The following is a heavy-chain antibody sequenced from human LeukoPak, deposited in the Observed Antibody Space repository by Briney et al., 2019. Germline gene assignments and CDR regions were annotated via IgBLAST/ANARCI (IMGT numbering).Heavy chain of an antibody. J-gene: IGHJ1*01. D-gene: IGHD3-3*01. V-gene: IGHV1-46*01. Sequence: GASVKVSCKASGYTFTSYYMHWVRQAPGQGLEWMGIINPSGGSTSYAQKFQGRVTMTRDTSTSTVYMELSSLRSEDTAVYYCARDIVQLRSHTSPHRGSPDEYFQHWGQGTLVTVSS. CDR3: ARDIVQLRSHTSPHRGSPDEYFQH. CDR2: INPSGGST. CDR1: GYTFTSYY.